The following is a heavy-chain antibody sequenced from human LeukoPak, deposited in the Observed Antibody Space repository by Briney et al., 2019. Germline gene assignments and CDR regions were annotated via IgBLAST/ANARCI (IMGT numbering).Heavy chain of an antibody. Sequence: GGSLRLSCAASGFTFSSYSMNWVRQAPGKGLEWVSYISSSSSTYYADSVKGRFTISRDNSKNTLYLQMNSLRAEDTAVYYCAKDSDYYYYMDVWGKGTTVTVSS. CDR1: GFTFSSYS. CDR3: AKDSDYYYYMDV. J-gene: IGHJ6*03. CDR2: ISSSSST. V-gene: IGHV3-48*01.